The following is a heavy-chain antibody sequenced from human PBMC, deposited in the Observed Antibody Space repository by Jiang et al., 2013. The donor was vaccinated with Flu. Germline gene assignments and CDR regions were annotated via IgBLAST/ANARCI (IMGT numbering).Heavy chain of an antibody. J-gene: IGHJ4*02. CDR3: ARIRFERGNCGGDCYYTKNDY. CDR2: IFSNDEK. V-gene: IGHV2-26*01. CDR1: GFSLSNARMG. Sequence: KPTQTLTLTCTFSGFSLSNARMGVSWIRQPPGKALEWLAHIFSNDEKSYSTSLKSRLTISKDTSKSQVVLTMTNMDPVDTATYYCARIRFERGNCGGDCYYTKNDYWGQGTLVTVSS. D-gene: IGHD2-21*02.